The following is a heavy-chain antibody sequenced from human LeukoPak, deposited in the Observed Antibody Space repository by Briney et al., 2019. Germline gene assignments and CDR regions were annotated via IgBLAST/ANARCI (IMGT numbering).Heavy chain of an antibody. CDR3: ARVSFGYYDFWSGSLDIYYYMDV. D-gene: IGHD3-3*01. J-gene: IGHJ6*03. CDR2: IYTSGST. CDR1: GGSISSYY. Sequence: SETLSLTCTVSGGSISSYYWSWIRQPAGKGLEWIGRIYTSGSTNYNPSLKSRVTMSVDTSKSQFSLKLSSVTAADTAVYYCARVSFGYYDFWSGSLDIYYYMDVWGKGTTVTVSS. V-gene: IGHV4-4*07.